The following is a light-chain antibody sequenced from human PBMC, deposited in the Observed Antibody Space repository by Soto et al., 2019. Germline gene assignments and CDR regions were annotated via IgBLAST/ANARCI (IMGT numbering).Light chain of an antibody. V-gene: IGLV2-8*01. J-gene: IGLJ1*01. CDR1: SSDVGLCDY. CDR2: EVT. Sequence: QSVLTQPPSASGSPGQSVTISCTGTSSDVGLCDYVSWYQQHPGKVPKLLIYEVTQRPSGVPDHFSGSKSGNTASLTVSGLQAEDEADYYCSSYGGNSNYVFGTGTRSPS. CDR3: SSYGGNSNYV.